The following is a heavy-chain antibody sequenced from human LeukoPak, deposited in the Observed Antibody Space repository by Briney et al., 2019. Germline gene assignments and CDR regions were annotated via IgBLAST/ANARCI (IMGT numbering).Heavy chain of an antibody. Sequence: GGSLRLSCAASGFTFSSYGMHWVRQAPGKGLEWVAVISYDGSNKYYADSVKGRFTISRDNSKNTLYLQMNSLRAEDTAVYYCARDLVSFDYWGQGTLVTVSS. CDR2: ISYDGSNK. CDR3: ARDLVSFDY. J-gene: IGHJ4*02. V-gene: IGHV3-30*03. D-gene: IGHD3-16*01. CDR1: GFTFSSYG.